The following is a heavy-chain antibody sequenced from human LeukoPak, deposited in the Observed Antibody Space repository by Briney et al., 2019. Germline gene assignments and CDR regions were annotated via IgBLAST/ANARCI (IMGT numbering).Heavy chain of an antibody. Sequence: GGSLRLSCAASGFTFSTYAMSWVRQAPGKGLEWVSVVSGTGGRTYYADSVKGRFTISRDNSKNTLYLQMNSLRAEDTAVYYCAKDRQLGFDYWGQGTLVTVSS. J-gene: IGHJ4*02. V-gene: IGHV3-23*01. CDR2: VSGTGGRT. CDR3: AKDRQLGFDY. D-gene: IGHD6-13*01. CDR1: GFTFSTYA.